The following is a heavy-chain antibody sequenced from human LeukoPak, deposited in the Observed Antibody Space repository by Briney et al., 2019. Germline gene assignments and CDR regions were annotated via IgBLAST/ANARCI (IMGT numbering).Heavy chain of an antibody. Sequence: GGSLRLSCAASGFTFSGSAMHWVRQASGKGLEWVSYISSSGSTIYYADSVKGRFTISRDNAKNSLYLQMNSLRAEDTAVYYCAREGVQELHDAFDIWGQGTMVTVSS. CDR1: GFTFSGSA. D-gene: IGHD1-26*01. J-gene: IGHJ3*02. CDR3: AREGVQELHDAFDI. V-gene: IGHV3-48*03. CDR2: ISSSGSTI.